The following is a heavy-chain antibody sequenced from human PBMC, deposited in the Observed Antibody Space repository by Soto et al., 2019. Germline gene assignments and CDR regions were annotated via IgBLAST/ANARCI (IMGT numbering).Heavy chain of an antibody. CDR3: ADLSR. CDR1: GFTFSSYA. J-gene: IGHJ4*02. Sequence: GGSLRLSCAASGFTFSSYAMHWVRQAPGKGLEWVAVISYDGSNKYYADSVKGRFTISRDNSKNTLYLQMNSLRAEDTAVYYCADLSRWGQGTLVTVSS. D-gene: IGHD3-16*01. V-gene: IGHV3-30-3*01. CDR2: ISYDGSNK.